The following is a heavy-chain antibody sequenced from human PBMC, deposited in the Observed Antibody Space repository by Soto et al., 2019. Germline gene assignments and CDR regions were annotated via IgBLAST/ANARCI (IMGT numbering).Heavy chain of an antibody. J-gene: IGHJ4*03. D-gene: IGHD4-17*01. V-gene: IGHV3-23*01. CDR2: ISGSGGST. Sequence: GGSLRLSCAASGFTFSSYAMSWVRQAPGKGLEWVSAISGSGGSTYYADSVKGRFTISRDNSKNTLYLQMNSLRAEDTAVYYCAKDRVMTNAPSSFDSLGQGTLLTVSA. CDR3: AKDRVMTNAPSSFDS. CDR1: GFTFSSYA.